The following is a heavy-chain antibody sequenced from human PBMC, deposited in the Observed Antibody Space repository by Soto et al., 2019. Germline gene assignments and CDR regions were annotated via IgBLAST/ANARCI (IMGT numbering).Heavy chain of an antibody. D-gene: IGHD2-8*01. Sequence: ASVKVSCKTSGYTFTSYGIHWVRQAPGQRLEWTGWINAGNGNTKYSQKFQGRVTITRDTSASTAYMELSSLGSEDTAVYYCARAFSAYCNHGSWSYPVGYWGQGTLVTVSS. CDR2: INAGNGNT. CDR3: ARAFSAYCNHGSWSYPVGY. J-gene: IGHJ4*02. V-gene: IGHV1-3*01. CDR1: GYTFTSYG.